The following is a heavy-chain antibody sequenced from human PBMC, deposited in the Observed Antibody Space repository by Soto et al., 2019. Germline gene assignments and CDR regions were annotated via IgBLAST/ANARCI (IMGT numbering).Heavy chain of an antibody. CDR1: GFTFSDYY. D-gene: IGHD2-2*01. J-gene: IGHJ4*02. Sequence: GGSLRLSCAASGFTFSDYYMSWIRQAPGKGLDWVSYISSSGSTIDYADSLKGRFTISRDNAKNSLYLQMNSLRAEDTAVYYCARDSCSTNCRGDSWGQGTLVTVSS. CDR2: ISSSGSTI. CDR3: ARDSCSTNCRGDS. V-gene: IGHV3-11*01.